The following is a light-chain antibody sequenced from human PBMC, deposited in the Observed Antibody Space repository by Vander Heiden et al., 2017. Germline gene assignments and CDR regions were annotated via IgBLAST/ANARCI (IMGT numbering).Light chain of an antibody. V-gene: IGKV3-20*01. Sequence: EIVLTQSPGTLSLSPGERATLSCRASQSIRTIFLAWYQQKPGQAPRLLIYGASSRATGIPDRFSGSGSGTDFTLTISRLEPEDFAVYYCHHYGDSPPFTFGPGTKVXIK. CDR2: GAS. CDR1: QSIRTIF. CDR3: HHYGDSPPFT. J-gene: IGKJ3*01.